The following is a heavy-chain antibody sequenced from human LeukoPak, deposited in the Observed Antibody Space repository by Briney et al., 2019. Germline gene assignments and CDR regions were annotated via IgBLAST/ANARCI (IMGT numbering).Heavy chain of an antibody. V-gene: IGHV3-23*01. CDR3: AKDQHGYDKPIDY. Sequence: PGGSLRLSCAASGFTFSIYAMNWVRQASGKGLEWVSTISGSGISTYYADSVKGRFTVSRDNSKNTLYLQMNSLRAEDTAVYFCAKDQHGYDKPIDYWGQGTLVTVSS. J-gene: IGHJ4*02. CDR1: GFTFSIYA. CDR2: ISGSGIST. D-gene: IGHD5-12*01.